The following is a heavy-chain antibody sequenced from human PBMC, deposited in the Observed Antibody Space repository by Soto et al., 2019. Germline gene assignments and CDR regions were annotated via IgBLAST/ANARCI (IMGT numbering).Heavy chain of an antibody. Sequence: GASVKVSCKASGYTFTSYAMHWVRQAPGQRLEWMGRINPILGNANYAQKFQGRVTITADKSTSTAYMELSSLRSEDTAVYYCARAEDYGDFYFDYWGQGTLVTVSS. V-gene: IGHV1-69*04. CDR1: GYTFTSYA. D-gene: IGHD4-17*01. CDR3: ARAEDYGDFYFDY. J-gene: IGHJ4*02. CDR2: INPILGNA.